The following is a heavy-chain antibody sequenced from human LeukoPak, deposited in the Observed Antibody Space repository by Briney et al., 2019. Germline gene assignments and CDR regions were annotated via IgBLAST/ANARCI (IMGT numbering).Heavy chain of an antibody. CDR1: GGSISSGGYY. CDR3: AKQGYSYGYGSEFGY. D-gene: IGHD5-18*01. V-gene: IGHV4-31*03. J-gene: IGHJ4*02. CDR2: IYYSGST. Sequence: ASETLSLTCTVSGGSISSGGYYWSWLRQHPGKGLEWIGYIYYSGSTYYNPSLKSRVTISVDTSKNQFSLKLSSVTAADTAVYYCAKQGYSYGYGSEFGYWGQGTLVTVSS.